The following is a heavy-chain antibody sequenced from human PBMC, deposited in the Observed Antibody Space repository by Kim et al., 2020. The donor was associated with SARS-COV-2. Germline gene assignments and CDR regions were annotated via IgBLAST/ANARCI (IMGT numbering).Heavy chain of an antibody. V-gene: IGHV1-69*13. CDR2: IIPIFGTA. Sequence: SVKVSCKASGGTFSSYAISWVRQAPGQGLEWMGGIIPIFGTANYAQKFQGRVTITADESTSTAYMELSSLRSEDTAVYYCARGGIMGYYYDSSGYYLPFNWGQGTLVTVSS. CDR3: ARGGIMGYYYDSSGYYLPFN. CDR1: GGTFSSYA. J-gene: IGHJ4*02. D-gene: IGHD3-22*01.